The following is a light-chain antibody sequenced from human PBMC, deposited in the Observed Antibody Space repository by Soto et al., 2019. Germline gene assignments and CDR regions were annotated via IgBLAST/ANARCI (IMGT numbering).Light chain of an antibody. V-gene: IGKV3-11*01. CDR2: DAS. Sequence: IVWTQSPANLSLSPGERATLSCRASQRISNYLAWYQQKPGQAPRLLSYDASKRATGIPVRFSGSGSGTEFTLTISSLQPEDFEVYYCQQRSNWPITFGQGTRLEIK. J-gene: IGKJ5*01. CDR3: QQRSNWPIT. CDR1: QRISNY.